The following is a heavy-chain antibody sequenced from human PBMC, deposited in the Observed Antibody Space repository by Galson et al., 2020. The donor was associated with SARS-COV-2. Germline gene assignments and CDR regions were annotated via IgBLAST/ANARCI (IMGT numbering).Heavy chain of an antibody. CDR2: TYYRSKWST. CDR3: AGRVAGANSLDM. D-gene: IGHD1-26*01. CDR1: GDSVSSNSGA. V-gene: IGHV6-1*01. J-gene: IGHJ3*02. Sequence: SQTLSLTCAISGDSVSSNSGAWNWIRQSPSRGLEWLGRTYYRSKWSTDYAVSVKSRITINPDTSKNQFSLQLNSVTPEDTAMYYCAGRVAGANSLDMGGQGTMVIVSS.